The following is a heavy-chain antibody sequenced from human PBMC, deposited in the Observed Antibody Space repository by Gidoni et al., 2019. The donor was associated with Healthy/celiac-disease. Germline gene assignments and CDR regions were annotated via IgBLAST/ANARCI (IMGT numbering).Heavy chain of an antibody. CDR2: IKSKTDGGTT. Sequence: EVQLVESGGGLVKPGGSLRLSCAASGFTFSNAWMNWVRQAPGKGLEWVGRIKSKTDGGTTDYAAPVKGRFTISRDDSKNTLYLQMNSLKTEDTAVYYCQSRFGESNDAFDIWGQGTMVTVSS. D-gene: IGHD3-10*01. CDR3: QSRFGESNDAFDI. J-gene: IGHJ3*02. V-gene: IGHV3-15*07. CDR1: GFTFSNAW.